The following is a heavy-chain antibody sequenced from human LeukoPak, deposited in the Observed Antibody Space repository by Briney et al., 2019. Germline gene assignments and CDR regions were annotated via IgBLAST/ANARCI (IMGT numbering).Heavy chain of an antibody. CDR3: ARAGLIQLWAWGNFDY. J-gene: IGHJ4*02. Sequence: GASVKVSCKASGYTFTSYGISWVRQAPGQGLEWMGWISAYNGNTNYAQKLQGRVTMTTDTSTSTAYMELRSLRSDDTAVYYCARAGLIQLWAWGNFDYWGQGTLVTVSS. V-gene: IGHV1-18*01. D-gene: IGHD5-18*01. CDR1: GYTFTSYG. CDR2: ISAYNGNT.